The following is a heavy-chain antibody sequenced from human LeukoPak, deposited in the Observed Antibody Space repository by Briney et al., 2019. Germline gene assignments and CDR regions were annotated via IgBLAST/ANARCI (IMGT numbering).Heavy chain of an antibody. CDR1: GFTFSSFE. J-gene: IGHJ4*02. D-gene: IGHD6-6*01. V-gene: IGHV3-48*03. CDR3: ARDEYSSSPL. Sequence: QPGGSLRLSCAASGFTFSSFEMNWVRQAPGKGLEWVSYISSSGSTIYYADSVKGRFTISRDNAKNSLYLQMNSLRAEDTAVYYCARDEYSSSPLWGQGTLVTVSS. CDR2: ISSSGSTI.